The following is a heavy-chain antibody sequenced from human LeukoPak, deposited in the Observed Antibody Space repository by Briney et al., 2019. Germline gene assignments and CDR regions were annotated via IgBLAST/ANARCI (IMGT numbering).Heavy chain of an antibody. D-gene: IGHD3-22*01. CDR2: IYYSGST. CDR1: GGSISSSSYY. CDR3: ARQKSTGYTDY. Sequence: PSETLSLTCTVSGGSISSSSYYWGWIRQPPGKGLEWIGSIYYSGSTYYNPSLKSRVTISVDTSKNQFSLKLSSVTAADTAVYYCARQKSTGYTDYWGQGTLVTVPS. J-gene: IGHJ4*02. V-gene: IGHV4-39*01.